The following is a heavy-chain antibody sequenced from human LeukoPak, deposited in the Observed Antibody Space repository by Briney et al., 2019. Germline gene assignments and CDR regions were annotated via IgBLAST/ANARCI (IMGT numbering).Heavy chain of an antibody. V-gene: IGHV4-34*01. D-gene: IGHD6-13*01. CDR1: GGSFSGYY. Sequence: PSETLSLTCAVYGGSFSGYYWSWIRQPPGKGLEWIGEINHSGSTNYNPSLKSRVTISVDTSKNQFSLKLSSVTAADTAVYYCARGTYSSSWYSARYESAFDYWGQGTLVTVSS. J-gene: IGHJ4*02. CDR2: INHSGST. CDR3: ARGTYSSSWYSARYESAFDY.